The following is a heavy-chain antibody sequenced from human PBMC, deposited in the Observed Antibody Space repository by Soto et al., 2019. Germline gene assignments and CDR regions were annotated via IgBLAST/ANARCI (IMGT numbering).Heavy chain of an antibody. V-gene: IGHV1-2*02. Sequence: WASVKVSCKTSGYYFSGYYIHWVRQAPGEGLEWLGWVNPCSGGTNYAQKFEGRVTMTSDTSIRTVYIDLSSLRSDDTAVYYCVIQGESGYHVYGAKGTLLTV. D-gene: IGHD5-12*01. J-gene: IGHJ4*02. CDR1: GYYFSGYY. CDR2: VNPCSGGT. CDR3: VIQGESGYHVY.